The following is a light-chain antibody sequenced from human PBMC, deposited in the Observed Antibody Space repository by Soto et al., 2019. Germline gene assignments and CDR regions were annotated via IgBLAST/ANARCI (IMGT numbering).Light chain of an antibody. CDR1: RRDPGGYNY. Sequence: QPSLTQPASLSGSPGQSITIPRTGTRRDPGGYNYVSLYQQHPRKAPKTMNYYVSNPPPGVFNRFSGSKSGNTSFLTISGLQAEDEADYYSSSYTSSKTRGFGTGTKVTVL. J-gene: IGLJ1*01. V-gene: IGLV2-14*01. CDR2: YVS. CDR3: SSYTSSKTRG.